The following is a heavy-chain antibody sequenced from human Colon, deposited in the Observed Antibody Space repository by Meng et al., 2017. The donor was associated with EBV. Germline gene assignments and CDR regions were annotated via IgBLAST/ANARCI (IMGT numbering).Heavy chain of an antibody. J-gene: IGHJ5*02. CDR3: ARDGGVTHIP. D-gene: IGHD2-8*02. CDR1: GTSISTSNW. V-gene: IGHV4-4*02. CDR2: IYHNGQT. Sequence: QVLLQESGAGLVKPSWTLSLTCAVSGTSISTSNWWSWIRQSPGEGLEWIGAIYHNGQTNYNPSLKSRVSMSVDESKNEFSLNLKSVTAADTAVYYCARDGGVTHIPWGQGVLVTVSS.